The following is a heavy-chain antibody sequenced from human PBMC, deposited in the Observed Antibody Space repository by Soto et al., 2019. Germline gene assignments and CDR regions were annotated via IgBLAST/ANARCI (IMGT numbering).Heavy chain of an antibody. D-gene: IGHD4-4*01. CDR2: IYYSGST. J-gene: IGHJ6*02. V-gene: IGHV4-31*03. Sequence: PSETLSLTCTVSGGSISSGGYYWSWIRQHPGKGLEWIGYIYYSGSTYYNPSLKSRVTIPVDTSKNQFSLKLSSVTAADTAVYYCARDYSNFNSYYYYGMDVWGQGTTVTVS. CDR1: GGSISSGGYY. CDR3: ARDYSNFNSYYYYGMDV.